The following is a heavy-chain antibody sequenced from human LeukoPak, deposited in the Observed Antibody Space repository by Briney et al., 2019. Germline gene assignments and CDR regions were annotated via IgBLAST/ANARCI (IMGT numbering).Heavy chain of an antibody. J-gene: IGHJ4*02. V-gene: IGHV1-2*02. CDR3: ARDLVPSYYYDSSGYFLYYFDY. D-gene: IGHD3-22*01. CDR2: INPNSGGT. Sequence: ASVKISCKASGYTFTGHHLHWVRQAPGQGLEWMGWINPNSGGTNYAQKFQGRVTMTRDTSISTAYMELSRLRSDDTAVYYCARDLVPSYYYDSSGYFLYYFDYWGQGTLVTVSS. CDR1: GYTFTGHH.